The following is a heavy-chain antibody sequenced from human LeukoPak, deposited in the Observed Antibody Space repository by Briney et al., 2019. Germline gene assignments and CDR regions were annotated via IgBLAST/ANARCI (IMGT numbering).Heavy chain of an antibody. CDR2: INIDGSTT. V-gene: IGHV3-74*01. Sequence: PGGSLRLSCAASGFTSITPWMYWVRQAPGKGLVWVSLINIDGSTTSYADSVKGRFTISRDNAKNTLFLQMDSLRGEDTAVYYCARTREQWQVLDYWGQGTLVTVSS. CDR3: ARTREQWQVLDY. CDR1: GFTSITPW. D-gene: IGHD6-19*01. J-gene: IGHJ4*02.